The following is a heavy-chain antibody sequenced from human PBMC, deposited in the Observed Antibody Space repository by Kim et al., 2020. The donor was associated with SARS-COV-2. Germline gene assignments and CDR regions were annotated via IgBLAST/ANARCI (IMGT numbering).Heavy chain of an antibody. D-gene: IGHD6-13*01. CDR3: ARVPSYSSSWYHY. Sequence: GGSLRLSCAASGFTFSSYSMNWVRQAPGKGLEWVSYISSSSSTIYYADSVKGRFTISRDNAKNSLYLQMNSLRAEDTAVYYCARVPSYSSSWYHYWGQGTLVTVSS. J-gene: IGHJ4*02. CDR2: ISSSSSTI. V-gene: IGHV3-48*04. CDR1: GFTFSSYS.